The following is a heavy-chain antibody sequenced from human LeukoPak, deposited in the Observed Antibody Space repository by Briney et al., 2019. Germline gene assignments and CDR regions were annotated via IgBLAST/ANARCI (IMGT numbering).Heavy chain of an antibody. Sequence: SETLSLTCTVSGGSISSGSYYWSWIRQPAGKGLEWIGRIYTSGSTNYNPSLKSRVSISVDTSKNQFSLKLSSVTAADTAVYYCARDRYYYGSGIFAWFDPWGQGTLVTVSS. CDR1: GGSISSGSYY. J-gene: IGHJ5*02. D-gene: IGHD3-10*01. V-gene: IGHV4-61*02. CDR2: IYTSGST. CDR3: ARDRYYYGSGIFAWFDP.